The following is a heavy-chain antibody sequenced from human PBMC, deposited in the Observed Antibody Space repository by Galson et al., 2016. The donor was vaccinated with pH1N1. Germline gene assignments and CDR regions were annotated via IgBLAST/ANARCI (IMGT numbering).Heavy chain of an antibody. Sequence: SLRLSCAASGFTFSSYSMNWVRQAPGKGLEWVSGISWNSGSIGYADSVKGRFTISRDNAKNSLYLQMNSLRAEDTALYYCAKVTGYLYGYVDYWGQGTLVTVSS. V-gene: IGHV3-9*01. CDR1: GFTFSSYS. CDR3: AKVTGYLYGYVDY. CDR2: ISWNSGSI. J-gene: IGHJ4*02. D-gene: IGHD5-18*01.